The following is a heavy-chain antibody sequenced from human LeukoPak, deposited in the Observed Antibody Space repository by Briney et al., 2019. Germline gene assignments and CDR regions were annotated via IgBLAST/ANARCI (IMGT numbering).Heavy chain of an antibody. D-gene: IGHD3-22*01. V-gene: IGHV4-59*01. CDR3: ARSDYYDSSGYFAGGDWFDP. J-gene: IGHJ5*02. CDR1: GASITDYF. Sequence: KPSETLSLTCAVSGASITDYFWTWIRQPPGKGLEWIGYVYYSGTTIFNPSLKSRVTISVDTSKNQFSLNLSSVTAADTAVYYCARSDYYDSSGYFAGGDWFDPWGQGTLVTVSS. CDR2: VYYSGTT.